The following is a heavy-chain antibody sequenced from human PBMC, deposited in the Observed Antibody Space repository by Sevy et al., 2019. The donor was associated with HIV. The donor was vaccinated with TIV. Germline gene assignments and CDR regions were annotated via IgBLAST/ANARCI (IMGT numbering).Heavy chain of an antibody. Sequence: GGSLRLSCAASGFTFSSYAMRWVRQAPGKGLEWVAAISDSGGSTYYADSVKGLFTISRDNSKNTLYLLMNSLRAEDTAVYYWAKGGYYGSGGYLPFDYWGQGTLVTVSS. CDR3: AKGGYYGSGGYLPFDY. D-gene: IGHD3-22*01. CDR1: GFTFSSYA. V-gene: IGHV3-23*01. J-gene: IGHJ4*02. CDR2: ISDSGGST.